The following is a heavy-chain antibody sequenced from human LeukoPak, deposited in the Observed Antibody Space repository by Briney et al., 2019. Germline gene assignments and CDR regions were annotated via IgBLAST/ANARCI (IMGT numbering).Heavy chain of an antibody. J-gene: IGHJ3*02. D-gene: IGHD3-10*01. CDR3: AREFGQPNDAFDI. V-gene: IGHV1-46*01. CDR2: INPSGGST. CDR1: GYTFTSYY. Sequence: GASVKVSCKASGYTFTSYYMHWVRQAPGQGLEWMGIINPSGGSTSYTQKFQGRVTMTRDTSTSTVYMELSSLRSEDTAVYYCAREFGQPNDAFDIWGQGTMVTVSS.